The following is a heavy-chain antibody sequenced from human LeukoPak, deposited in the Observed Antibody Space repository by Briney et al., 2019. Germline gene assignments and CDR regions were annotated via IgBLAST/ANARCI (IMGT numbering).Heavy chain of an antibody. D-gene: IGHD6-6*01. CDR3: ERLRIAARPFLEESYYYYMDV. J-gene: IGHJ6*03. CDR2: ISAYNGNT. Sequence: ASVKVSCKASGYTFTSYGISWVRQAPGQGLEWMGWISAYNGNTNYAQKLQGRVTMTTDTSTSTAYMELRSLRSDDTAVYYCERLRIAARPFLEESYYYYMDVWGKGTTVTVSS. CDR1: GYTFTSYG. V-gene: IGHV1-18*01.